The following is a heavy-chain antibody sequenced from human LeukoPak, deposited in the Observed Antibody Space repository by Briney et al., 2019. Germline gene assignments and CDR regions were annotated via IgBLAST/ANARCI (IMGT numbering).Heavy chain of an antibody. V-gene: IGHV4-59*08. Sequence: SETLSLTCTVSGGSIRGYYWSWIRQPPGKGLEWIGYIYYSGSTNYNPSLKSRVTISVDTSNNQFSLKLSAVTAADTAVYYCARHEFDSGSLPYFDYWGQGILVTVSS. CDR1: GGSIRGYY. CDR2: IYYSGST. CDR3: ARHEFDSGSLPYFDY. D-gene: IGHD3-10*01. J-gene: IGHJ4*02.